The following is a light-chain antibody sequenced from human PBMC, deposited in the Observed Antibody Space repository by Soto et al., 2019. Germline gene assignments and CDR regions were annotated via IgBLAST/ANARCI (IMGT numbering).Light chain of an antibody. V-gene: IGLV2-8*01. CDR1: SSDIGGYDH. CDR3: GSFAGPVWV. Sequence: QSALTQPPSASGSPGQSVTISCTGTSSDIGGYDHVSWYRQDPGKAPKVMIYEVTKRPSGVPDCFSGSKAGNTASLTVFGLQAEDEANYYCGSFAGPVWVFGGGTKVTVL. J-gene: IGLJ3*02. CDR2: EVT.